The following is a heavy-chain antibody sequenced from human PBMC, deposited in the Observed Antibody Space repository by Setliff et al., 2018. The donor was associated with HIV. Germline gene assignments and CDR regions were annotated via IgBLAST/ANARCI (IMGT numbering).Heavy chain of an antibody. CDR2: IHHTGYM. CDR3: AAFFVTPLTTQDF. V-gene: IGHV4-34*01. Sequence: SETLSLTCAVHGGPFSDHYWNWIRQPPGKGLEWIAEIHHTGYMNYNPSLKSRVTISRDTSTNQFSLKVSSVTAADTAIYYCAAFFVTPLTTQDFWGQGTLVTVSS. D-gene: IGHD4-17*01. CDR1: GGPFSDHY. J-gene: IGHJ4*02.